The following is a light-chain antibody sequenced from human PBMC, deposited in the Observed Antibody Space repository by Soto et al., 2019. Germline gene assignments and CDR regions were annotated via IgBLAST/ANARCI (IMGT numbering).Light chain of an antibody. J-gene: IGLJ3*02. CDR1: SSNIGNNA. CDR2: YDD. V-gene: IGLV1-36*01. CDR3: AAWDDSLKGRV. Sequence: QSVVTQPPSVSEAPRQRVTISCSGSSSNIGNNAVNWYQQLPGKAPKLLIYYDDLLPSGVSDRFSGSKSGTSASLAISGLQSEDAADYYCAAWDDSLKGRVFGGGTKLTVL.